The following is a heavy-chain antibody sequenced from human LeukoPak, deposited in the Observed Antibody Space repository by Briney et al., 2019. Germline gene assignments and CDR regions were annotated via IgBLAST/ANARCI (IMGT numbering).Heavy chain of an antibody. CDR1: GGSISSSSYY. CDR3: ARDLGAYCSGGSCYGMDV. CDR2: IYHSGST. J-gene: IGHJ6*02. D-gene: IGHD2-15*01. V-gene: IGHV4-61*01. Sequence: SETLSLTCTVSGGSISSSSYYWGWVRQPPGKGLEWIGYIYHSGSTNYNPSLKSRVTISVDTSKKLFFLKLSSVTAADTAVYYCARDLGAYCSGGSCYGMDVWGQGTTVTVSS.